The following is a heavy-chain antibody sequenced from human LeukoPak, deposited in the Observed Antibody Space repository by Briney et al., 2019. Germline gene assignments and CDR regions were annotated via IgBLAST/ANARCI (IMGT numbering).Heavy chain of an antibody. V-gene: IGHV3-15*01. Sequence: GGSLRLSCAASGFTFSNAWMSWVRQAPGKGLEWVGRIKSKTDGGTTDYAAPVKGRFTISRGDSKNTLYLQMNSLKTEDTAVYYCTTDLVTAPYYFDYWGQGTLVTVSS. CDR1: GFTFSNAW. CDR2: IKSKTDGGTT. CDR3: TTDLVTAPYYFDY. J-gene: IGHJ4*02. D-gene: IGHD2-21*02.